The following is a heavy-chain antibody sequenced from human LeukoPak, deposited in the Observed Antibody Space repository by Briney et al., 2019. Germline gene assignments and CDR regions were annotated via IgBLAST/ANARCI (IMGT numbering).Heavy chain of an antibody. CDR3: AKGLRTGVGPYMGYHYYMDV. V-gene: IGHV3-11*01. J-gene: IGHJ6*03. Sequence: GGSLRLSCAASGFTFSDYYVSWIRQAPGKGLEWVSHISSSGGSTSYADSVKGRFTISRDNSYNTVSLQMNSLRDEDTGVYYCAKGLRTGVGPYMGYHYYMDVWGKGATVTVSS. D-gene: IGHD3-16*01. CDR1: GFTFSDYY. CDR2: ISSSGGST.